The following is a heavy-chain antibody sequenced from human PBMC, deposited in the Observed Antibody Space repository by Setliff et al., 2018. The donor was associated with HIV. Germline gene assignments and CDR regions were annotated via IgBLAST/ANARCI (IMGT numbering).Heavy chain of an antibody. CDR3: AREFPGGTKGFDY. V-gene: IGHV1-46*01. CDR2: IAPSSGGI. CDR1: GYTFTRYI. J-gene: IGHJ4*02. D-gene: IGHD1-1*01. Sequence: ASVKVSCKASGYTFTRYILHWVRQAAGQGLEWVGRIAPSSGGIHYAQKFQDRVTMTRDTSTSTVYMDLSRLRSEDTAVYYCAREFPGGTKGFDYWGQGTLVTVSS.